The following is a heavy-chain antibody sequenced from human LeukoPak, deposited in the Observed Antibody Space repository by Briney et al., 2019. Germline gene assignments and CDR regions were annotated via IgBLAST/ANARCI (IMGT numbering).Heavy chain of an antibody. CDR3: ARSGFGELFAFDI. Sequence: SETLSLTCTVSGYSISSGYYWGWIRQPPGKGLEWIGSIYHSGSTYYNPSLKSRVTISVDKSKNQFSLKLSSVTAADTAVYYCARSGFGELFAFDIWGQGTMVTVSS. D-gene: IGHD3-10*01. J-gene: IGHJ3*02. V-gene: IGHV4-38-2*02. CDR1: GYSISSGYY. CDR2: IYHSGST.